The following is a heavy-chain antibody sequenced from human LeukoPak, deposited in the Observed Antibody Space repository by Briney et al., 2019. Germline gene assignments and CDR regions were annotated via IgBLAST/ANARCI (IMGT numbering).Heavy chain of an antibody. V-gene: IGHV3-48*01. CDR2: ISSSSSTI. D-gene: IGHD2-2*01. J-gene: IGHJ4*02. Sequence: PGGSLRLSCAASGFTFSSYSMNWVRQAPGKGLEWVSYISSSSSTIYYADSVKGRFTISRDNSKNTLYLQMNSLRAEDTAVYYCARSQVRLSGYYFDYWGQGTLVTVSS. CDR3: ARSQVRLSGYYFDY. CDR1: GFTFSSYS.